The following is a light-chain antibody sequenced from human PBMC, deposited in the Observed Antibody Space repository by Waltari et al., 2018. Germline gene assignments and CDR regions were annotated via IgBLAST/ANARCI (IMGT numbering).Light chain of an antibody. Sequence: QSALTQPPSASGSPGQSVPISCTRTSTDSGGYNNFPWSQQHPGKAPQLMIYQVSTRPSGVPDRFSGSKSGNTASLTVSGLQAEDEADYYCSSYAGSNNFVVFGGGTKLTVL. CDR1: STDSGGYNN. V-gene: IGLV2-8*01. CDR2: QVS. CDR3: SSYAGSNNFVV. J-gene: IGLJ2*01.